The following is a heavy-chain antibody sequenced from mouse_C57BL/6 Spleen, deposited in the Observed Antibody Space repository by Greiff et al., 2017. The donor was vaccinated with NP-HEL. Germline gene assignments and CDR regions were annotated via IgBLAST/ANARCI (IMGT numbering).Heavy chain of an antibody. CDR2: IYPGSGST. Sequence: VQLQQPGAELVKPGASVKMSCKASGYTFTSYWITWVKQRPGQGLEWIGDIYPGSGSTNYNEKFKSKATLTVDTSSSTAYMQLSSLTSEDSAVYYCARGRNDGPYAMDYWGQGTSVTVSS. D-gene: IGHD2-3*01. CDR3: ARGRNDGPYAMDY. CDR1: GYTFTSYW. J-gene: IGHJ4*01. V-gene: IGHV1-55*01.